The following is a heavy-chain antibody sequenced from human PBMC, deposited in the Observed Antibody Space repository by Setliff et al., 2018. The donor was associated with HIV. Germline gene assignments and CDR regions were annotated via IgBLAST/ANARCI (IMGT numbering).Heavy chain of an antibody. CDR2: IYTSGRT. Sequence: SETLSLTCTVSGGSISSGSYYWSWIRQPAGKGLEWIGPIYTSGRTNYNPSLKSRVKISVDSSKNQFSLKLTSVTAADTAVYYCARTVGLPDWYFDLWGRGTLVTVSS. D-gene: IGHD1-26*01. CDR1: GGSISSGSYY. CDR3: ARTVGLPDWYFDL. J-gene: IGHJ2*01. V-gene: IGHV4-61*02.